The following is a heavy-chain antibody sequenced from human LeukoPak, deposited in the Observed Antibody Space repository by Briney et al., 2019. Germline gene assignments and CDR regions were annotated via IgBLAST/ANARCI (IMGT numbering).Heavy chain of an antibody. CDR2: IDWDDDK. CDR3: ARINMITFGGVIIDY. CDR1: GFSLSTSGMG. D-gene: IGHD3-16*02. J-gene: IGHJ4*02. Sequence: ESGPALVKPTQTLTLTCTFSGFSLSTSGMGVSWIRLPPGKALELLARIDWDDDKYYSTSLKTRLTISKDTSKNQVVLTMTNMDPVDTATYYCARINMITFGGVIIDYWGQGTLVTVSS. V-gene: IGHV2-70*11.